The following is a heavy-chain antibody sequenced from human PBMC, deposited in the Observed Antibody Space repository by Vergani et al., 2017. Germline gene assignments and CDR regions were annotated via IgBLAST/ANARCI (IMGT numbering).Heavy chain of an antibody. CDR2: FYASGNT. D-gene: IGHD2-15*01. Sequence: QVQLQELGPGLVKPSQTLSLPCTVSGDPIDRVSYYWTSIRQPAGKGLEWIGRFYASGNTNYNPFLRSRVIMSVDTSKNQLSLKLTTETAADTAVYYCARVFSASAFWYLDLWGRGTRVTVSS. CDR3: ARVFSASAFWYLDL. CDR1: GDPIDRVSYY. V-gene: IGHV4-61*02. J-gene: IGHJ2*01.